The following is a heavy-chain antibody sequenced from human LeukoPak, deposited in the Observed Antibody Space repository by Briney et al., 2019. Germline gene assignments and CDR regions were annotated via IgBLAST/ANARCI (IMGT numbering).Heavy chain of an antibody. D-gene: IGHD2-8*01. CDR1: GYTFTSYD. CDR3: ARAPAYCTNGVCYVFGPFDP. J-gene: IGHJ5*02. V-gene: IGHV1-8*03. CDR2: MNPNSGNT. Sequence: GASVKVSCKASGYTFTSYDINWVRQATGQGLEGMGWMNPNSGNTGYAQKFQGRVTITRNTSISTAYMELSSLRSEDTAVYYCARAPAYCTNGVCYVFGPFDPWGQGTLVTVSS.